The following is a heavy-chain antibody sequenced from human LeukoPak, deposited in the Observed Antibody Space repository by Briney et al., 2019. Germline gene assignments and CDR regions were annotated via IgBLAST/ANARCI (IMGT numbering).Heavy chain of an antibody. CDR2: ISWNSGSI. CDR1: GFTFTNYG. CDR3: AKDMNNRRTTEYYFDY. J-gene: IGHJ4*02. Sequence: GGSLRLSCAASGFTFTNYGLHWVRQAPGKGLEWVSGISWNSGSIGYADSVKGRFTISRDNAKNSLYLQMNSLRAEDTALYYCAKDMNNRRTTEYYFDYWGQGTLVTVSS. V-gene: IGHV3-9*01. D-gene: IGHD1-1*01.